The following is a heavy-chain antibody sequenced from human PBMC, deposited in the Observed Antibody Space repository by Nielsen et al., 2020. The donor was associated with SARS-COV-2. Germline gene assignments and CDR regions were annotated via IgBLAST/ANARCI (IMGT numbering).Heavy chain of an antibody. Sequence: SQTLSLTCAISGDSVSSNSAAWNWIRQSPSRGLEWLGRTYYRSKWYNDYAVSVKSRITINPDTSKNQFSLQLNSVTPEDTAVYYCARDGGSSSHYYYYYMDVWGKGTTVTVSS. CDR1: GDSVSSNSAA. V-gene: IGHV6-1*01. J-gene: IGHJ6*03. D-gene: IGHD6-6*01. CDR2: TYYRSKWYN. CDR3: ARDGGSSSHYYYYYMDV.